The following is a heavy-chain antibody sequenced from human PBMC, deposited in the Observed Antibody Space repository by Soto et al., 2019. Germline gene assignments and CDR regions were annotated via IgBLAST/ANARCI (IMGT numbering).Heavy chain of an antibody. J-gene: IGHJ4*02. V-gene: IGHV1-18*01. D-gene: IGHD3-22*01. Sequence: ASVKVSCKASGNIFTTQGITWVRQAPGQGLEWMGWISAQTGNTNYAQKLQGRVTMTIDRSTRTSYMDLRSLVSDDTAVYYCATAYYDDRSGADPYYFDYWGQGTLVTVSS. CDR3: ATAYYDDRSGADPYYFDY. CDR2: ISAQTGNT. CDR1: GNIFTTQG.